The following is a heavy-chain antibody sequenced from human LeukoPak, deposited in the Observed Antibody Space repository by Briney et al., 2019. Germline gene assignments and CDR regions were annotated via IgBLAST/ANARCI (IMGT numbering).Heavy chain of an antibody. CDR1: GFTFDDYA. CDR3: AKDKYSSVLGMDV. J-gene: IGHJ6*02. V-gene: IGHV3-9*01. CDR2: ISWNSGSI. Sequence: GRSLRLSCAASGFTFDDYAMHWVRQAPGKGLEWVSGISWNSGSIGYADSVKGRFTISRDNAKNSLNLQMNSLRAEDTALYYCAKDKYSSVLGMDVWGQGTTVTVSS. D-gene: IGHD6-19*01.